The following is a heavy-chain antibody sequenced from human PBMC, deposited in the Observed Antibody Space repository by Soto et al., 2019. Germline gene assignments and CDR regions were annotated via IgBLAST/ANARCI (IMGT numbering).Heavy chain of an antibody. CDR3: ARAEDYYDSSGYYYGY. J-gene: IGHJ4*02. D-gene: IGHD3-22*01. CDR2: IIPIFGTA. V-gene: IGHV1-69*13. CDR1: GGTFSSYA. Sequence: ASVKVSCKASGGTFSSYAISWVRQAPGQGLEWMGGIIPIFGTANYAQKFQGRVTITADESTSTAYMELSSLGSEDTAVYYCARAEDYYDSSGYYYGYWGQGTLVTVSS.